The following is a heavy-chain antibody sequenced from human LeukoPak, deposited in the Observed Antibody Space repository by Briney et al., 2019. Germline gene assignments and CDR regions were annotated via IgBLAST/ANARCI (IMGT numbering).Heavy chain of an antibody. CDR1: GGSISSGDYY. CDR3: ARGLWLKYYLDY. J-gene: IGHJ4*02. Sequence: SETLSLTCSVSGGSISSGDYYWSWFRQRPGKDLEWIGFIFYSGSTDFNPSLKSRVTISLDTSENQFSLRLSSVTAADTAVYYCARGLWLKYYLDYWGLGTLVTVSS. CDR2: IFYSGST. D-gene: IGHD6-19*01. V-gene: IGHV4-30-4*01.